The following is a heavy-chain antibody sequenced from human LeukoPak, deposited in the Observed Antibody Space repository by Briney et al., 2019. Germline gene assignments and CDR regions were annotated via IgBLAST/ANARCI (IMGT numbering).Heavy chain of an antibody. V-gene: IGHV3-23*01. CDR3: AREAAGYCTNGVCRHYDAFDI. J-gene: IGHJ3*02. CDR2: ISGSGGST. D-gene: IGHD2-8*01. Sequence: GGSLRLSCAASGFTFSSYAMSWVRQAPGKGLEWVSAISGSGGSTYYADSVKGRFTISRDNAKNSLYLQMNSLRAEDTALYYCAREAAGYCTNGVCRHYDAFDIWGQGTMVTVSS. CDR1: GFTFSSYA.